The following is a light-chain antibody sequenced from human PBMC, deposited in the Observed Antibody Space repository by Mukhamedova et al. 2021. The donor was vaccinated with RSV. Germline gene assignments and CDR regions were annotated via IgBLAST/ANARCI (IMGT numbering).Light chain of an antibody. CDR3: QQYGSSPYT. CDR2: GAS. Sequence: SVSSSYLAWYQQKPGQAPRLLIYGASSRATGIPDRFSGSGTGTDFTLTISRLEPEDFAVYYCQQYGSSPYTFGQGTKLEIK. V-gene: IGKV3-20*01. CDR1: SVSSSY. J-gene: IGKJ2*01.